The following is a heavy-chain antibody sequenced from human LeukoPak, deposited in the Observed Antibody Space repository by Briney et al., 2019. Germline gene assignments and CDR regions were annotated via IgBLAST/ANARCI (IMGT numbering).Heavy chain of an antibody. Sequence: GASVKVSCKASGYTFSIHNMHWVRQAPGQGLEWMGIINPSGGSASDAQKFQGRLTMTRDTSTSTLYMELSSLRSEDTAVYYCAREGVAATGLDYWGQGTLVTVSS. D-gene: IGHD6-13*01. V-gene: IGHV1-46*01. CDR2: INPSGGSA. CDR3: AREGVAATGLDY. CDR1: GYTFSIHN. J-gene: IGHJ4*02.